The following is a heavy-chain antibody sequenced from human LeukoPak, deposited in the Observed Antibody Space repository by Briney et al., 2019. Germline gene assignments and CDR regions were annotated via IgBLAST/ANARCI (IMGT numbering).Heavy chain of an antibody. D-gene: IGHD3-10*01. Sequence: PGGSLRLSCAASGFTFGSYWMSWVRQAPGKGLEWVANIKQDGSEKYYVDSVKGRFTISRDNAKNSLYLQMNSLRAEDTAVYYCARDPGDYFDYWGQGTLVTVSS. CDR1: GFTFGSYW. CDR3: ARDPGDYFDY. J-gene: IGHJ4*02. V-gene: IGHV3-7*05. CDR2: IKQDGSEK.